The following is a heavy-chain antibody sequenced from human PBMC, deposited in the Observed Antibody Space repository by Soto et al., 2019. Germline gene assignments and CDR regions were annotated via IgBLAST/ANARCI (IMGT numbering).Heavy chain of an antibody. Sequence: SETLSLTCSVSGGSMSGYYWTWIRQHPGKGLEWIGCVYYSGSTNYNPSLKSRVTISVDTSKNQFSLKLSSVTAADTAVYYCARVGGINWFDPWGQGTLVTVSS. CDR2: VYYSGST. V-gene: IGHV4-59*12. CDR3: ARVGGINWFDP. J-gene: IGHJ5*02. CDR1: GGSMSGYY. D-gene: IGHD1-20*01.